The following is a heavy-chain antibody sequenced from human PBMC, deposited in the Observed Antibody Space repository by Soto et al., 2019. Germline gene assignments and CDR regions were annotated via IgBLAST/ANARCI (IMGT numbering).Heavy chain of an antibody. CDR3: ERESGGSLTQWPMFDF. Sequence: QVQLVHSAAEVKPPGASVKVSCKASGYNFTRYGFSWVRQAPGQGLEWMGWISAYSGDTNYAQKFQGRVSMTTDTSTSTAYMEPRSLRSDDTAVYYCERESGGSLTQWPMFDFWGQGTLVTVSS. J-gene: IGHJ4*02. D-gene: IGHD6-19*01. V-gene: IGHV1-18*01. CDR2: ISAYSGDT. CDR1: GYNFTRYG.